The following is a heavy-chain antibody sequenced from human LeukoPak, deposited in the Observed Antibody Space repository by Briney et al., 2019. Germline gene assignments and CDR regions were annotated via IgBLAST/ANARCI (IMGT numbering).Heavy chain of an antibody. V-gene: IGHV4-34*01. Sequence: SETLSLTCAVYGGSFSGYYWSWIRQPPGKGPEWIGEINHSGSTNYNPSLKSRVTISVDTSKNQFSLKLSSVTAADTAVYYCARQGEEMATIHWGQGTLVTVSS. J-gene: IGHJ4*02. D-gene: IGHD5-24*01. CDR3: ARQGEEMATIH. CDR2: INHSGST. CDR1: GGSFSGYY.